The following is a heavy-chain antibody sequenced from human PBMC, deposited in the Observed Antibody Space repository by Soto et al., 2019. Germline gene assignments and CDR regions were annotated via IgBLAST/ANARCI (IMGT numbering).Heavy chain of an antibody. J-gene: IGHJ3*02. V-gene: IGHV1-69*02. D-gene: IGHD3-3*01. CDR1: GGTFSSYT. CDR3: ASHDYDFWSGYYSGAFDI. CDR2: IIPILGIA. Sequence: SVKVSCKASGGTFSSYTISWVRQAPGQGLEWMGRIIPILGIANYAQKFQGRVTITADKSTSTAYMELSSLRSEDTAVYYCASHDYDFWSGYYSGAFDIWGQGTMVTVSS.